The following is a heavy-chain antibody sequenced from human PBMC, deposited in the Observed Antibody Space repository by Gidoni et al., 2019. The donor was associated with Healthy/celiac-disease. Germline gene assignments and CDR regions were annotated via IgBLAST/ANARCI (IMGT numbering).Heavy chain of an antibody. V-gene: IGHV1-2*02. CDR3: ARNLPGYCSGGSCYLNWFDP. CDR1: GYPFTGYY. J-gene: IGHJ5*02. CDR2: INPNSGGT. D-gene: IGHD2-15*01. Sequence: QVQLVQSGAEVKKPGASVKVSCKASGYPFTGYYMHWVRQAPGQGLEWMGWINPNSGGTNYAQKFQGRVTMTRDTSISTAYMELSRLRSDDTAVYYCARNLPGYCSGGSCYLNWFDPWGQGTLVTVSS.